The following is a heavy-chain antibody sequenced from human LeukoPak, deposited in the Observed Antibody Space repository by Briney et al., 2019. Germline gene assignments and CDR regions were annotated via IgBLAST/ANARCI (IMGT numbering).Heavy chain of an antibody. D-gene: IGHD1-26*01. V-gene: IGHV3-7*01. J-gene: IGHJ4*02. CDR3: VRDRGRASVDY. CDR1: GFTFAGFW. CDR2: IKQDASEE. Sequence: GGSLRLSCAASGFTFAGFWISWVRQAPGKGLEWVANIKQDASEEYYVDSVKGRFTISRDNAKNSLYLQMNSLRAEDTAVYYCVRDRGRASVDYWGQGTLVTVSS.